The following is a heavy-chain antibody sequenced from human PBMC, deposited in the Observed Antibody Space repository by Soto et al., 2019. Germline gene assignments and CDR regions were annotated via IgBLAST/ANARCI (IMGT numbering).Heavy chain of an antibody. CDR3: ARGGYSSTWSNLLDRSGLDV. J-gene: IGHJ6*02. V-gene: IGHV1-69*06. CDR2: IVPLFRTT. CDR1: GGTFSSYA. D-gene: IGHD6-13*01. Sequence: QVQLVQSGAEAKKPGSSVKVSCKTSGGTFSSYAISWVRQAPGQGLEWMGGIVPLFRTTNYAQKFQGRVTITADTTKYTVYMEVSGMRSGDTAVYYCARGGYSSTWSNLLDRSGLDVWGQGTTVTVSS.